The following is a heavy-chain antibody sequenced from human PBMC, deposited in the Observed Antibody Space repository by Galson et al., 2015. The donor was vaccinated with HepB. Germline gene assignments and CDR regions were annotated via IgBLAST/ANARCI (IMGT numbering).Heavy chain of an antibody. CDR3: AKDILHWSFDH. Sequence: SLRLSCAASGFGIYYNAMAWVRPAPGKGLEWVAAIGGSSTRPDYAASVQGRFTISRDTSRNILYLHLNFLRAEDTAVYYCAKDILHWSFDHWGQGTLVTVSS. D-gene: IGHD2-8*02. J-gene: IGHJ4*02. CDR1: GFGIYYNA. V-gene: IGHV3-23*01. CDR2: IGGSSTRP.